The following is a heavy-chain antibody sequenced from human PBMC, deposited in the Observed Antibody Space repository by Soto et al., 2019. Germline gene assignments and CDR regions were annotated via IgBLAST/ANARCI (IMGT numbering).Heavy chain of an antibody. CDR3: ARVLMDTAMVIFDY. V-gene: IGHV4-59*01. J-gene: IGHJ4*02. D-gene: IGHD5-18*01. CDR1: GGSISSYY. Sequence: QVQLQESGPGLVKPSETLSLTCTVSGGSISSYYWSWIRQPPGKGLEWIGYIYYSGSTNYNPSLKSRVTISVDTSKNQFSLKLSSVTAADTAVYYCARVLMDTAMVIFDYWGQGTLVTVSS. CDR2: IYYSGST.